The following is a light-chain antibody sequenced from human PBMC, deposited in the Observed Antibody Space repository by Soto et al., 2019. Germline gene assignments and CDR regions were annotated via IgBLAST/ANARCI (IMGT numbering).Light chain of an antibody. Sequence: EIVLMQSPGTLPLSPGERVTLSCRASQSIMNNYLAWYQQKPGQAPRLLIYGASSRVTGIPDRFSGSGSGTDFTLTISRLEPEDFAVYHCQQYGSSPITFGQGTRLEIK. CDR2: GAS. CDR3: QQYGSSPIT. CDR1: QSIMNNY. J-gene: IGKJ5*01. V-gene: IGKV3-20*01.